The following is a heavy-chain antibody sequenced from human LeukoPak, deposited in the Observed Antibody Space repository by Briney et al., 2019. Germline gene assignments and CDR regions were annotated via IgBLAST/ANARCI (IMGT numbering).Heavy chain of an antibody. J-gene: IGHJ5*02. CDR3: ARMGPYSYGHNWFDP. CDR1: GFTFSSYG. D-gene: IGHD5-18*01. Sequence: GGSLRLSCAASGFTFSSYGMHWVRQAPGKGLDWVAVIWYDGSNKYYADSVKGRFTISRDNSKNTLSLQMNSLRAEDTAVYYCARMGPYSYGHNWFDPWGQGTLVTVSS. V-gene: IGHV3-33*01. CDR2: IWYDGSNK.